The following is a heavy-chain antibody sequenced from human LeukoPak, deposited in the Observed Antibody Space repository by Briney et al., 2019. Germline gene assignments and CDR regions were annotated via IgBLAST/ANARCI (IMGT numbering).Heavy chain of an antibody. CDR2: INPNSGGT. CDR3: AREEAYSSSSGVDH. Sequence: GASVKVSCKASGYTFTGYYMHWVRQAPGQGLEWMGWINPNSGGTNYAQKFQGRVTMTRDTSISTAYMELSRLRSDDTAVYYCAREEAYSSSSGVDHWGQGTLVTVSS. CDR1: GYTFTGYY. D-gene: IGHD6-6*01. J-gene: IGHJ4*02. V-gene: IGHV1-2*02.